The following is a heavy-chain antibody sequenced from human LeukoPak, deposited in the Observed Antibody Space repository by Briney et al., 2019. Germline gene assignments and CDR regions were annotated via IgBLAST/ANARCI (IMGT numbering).Heavy chain of an antibody. J-gene: IGHJ3*02. CDR3: AKATGATVYNAFDI. D-gene: IGHD1-26*01. Sequence: GALRLSCAASGFTVSSNYMSWVRQAPGKGLEWVSVIYSGGSTYYADSVKGRFTISRDNSKNTLYLQMNSLRAEDTAVYYCAKATGATVYNAFDIWGQGTMVTVSS. V-gene: IGHV3-53*01. CDR2: IYSGGST. CDR1: GFTVSSNY.